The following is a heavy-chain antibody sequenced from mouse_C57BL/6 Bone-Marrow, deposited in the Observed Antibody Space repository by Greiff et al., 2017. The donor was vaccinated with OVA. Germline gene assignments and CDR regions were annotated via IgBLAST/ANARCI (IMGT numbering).Heavy chain of an antibody. J-gene: IGHJ4*01. V-gene: IGHV5-12*01. D-gene: IGHD2-10*02. CDR3: ARHGSIYYAMDY. Sequence: EVMLVESGGGLVQPGGSLKLSCAASGFTFSDYYMYWVRQTPEKRLEWVAYISNGGGSTYSPDTVKGRFTISRDNAKNTLYLQMSRLKSEDTAMYYCARHGSIYYAMDYWGQGTSVTVSS. CDR1: GFTFSDYY. CDR2: ISNGGGST.